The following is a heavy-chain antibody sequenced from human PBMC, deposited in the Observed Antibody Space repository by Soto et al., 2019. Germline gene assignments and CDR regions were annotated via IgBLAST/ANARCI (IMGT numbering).Heavy chain of an antibody. J-gene: IGHJ5*02. CDR2: INSDASHT. V-gene: IGHV3-74*01. CDR1: GFTFSTYW. D-gene: IGHD2-2*01. CDR3: VRDGHCLHTSCYGNWFDP. Sequence: EVQLVESGGGLVQPGGSLRLSCAASGFTFSTYWMHWIRQVPGKGLEWVSRINSDASHTYYADSVKGRFTISSDNAKNALHLEIISLSAQHAAVYSCVRDGHCLHTSCYGNWFDPWGQGTLVTVSS.